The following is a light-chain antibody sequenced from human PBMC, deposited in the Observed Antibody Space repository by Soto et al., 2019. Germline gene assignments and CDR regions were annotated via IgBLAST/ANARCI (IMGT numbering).Light chain of an antibody. J-gene: IGKJ1*01. CDR2: GAS. CDR3: QQYNNWPRGT. CDR1: QSVSNN. V-gene: IGKV3-15*01. Sequence: ILMTQSPASLSVSPGEGATLSCRASQSVSNNLAWYQQKPGQAPRLLIYGASTRATGIPARFSGSGSGTDFTLTISSLQSEDFAVYYCQQYNNWPRGTLGQGTKVEIK.